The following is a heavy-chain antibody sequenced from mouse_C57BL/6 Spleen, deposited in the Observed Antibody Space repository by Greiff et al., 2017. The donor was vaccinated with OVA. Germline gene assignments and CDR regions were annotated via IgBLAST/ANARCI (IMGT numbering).Heavy chain of an antibody. J-gene: IGHJ2*01. V-gene: IGHV2-5*01. CDR3: AKNNYSNYAFDY. CDR2: IWRGGST. D-gene: IGHD2-5*01. Sequence: VKLQESGPGLVQPSQSLSITCTVSGFSLTSYGVHWVRQSPGKGLEWLGVIWRGGSTDYNAAFMSRLSITKDNSKSQVFFKMNSLQADDTAIYYCAKNNYSNYAFDYWGQGTTLTVSS. CDR1: GFSLTSYG.